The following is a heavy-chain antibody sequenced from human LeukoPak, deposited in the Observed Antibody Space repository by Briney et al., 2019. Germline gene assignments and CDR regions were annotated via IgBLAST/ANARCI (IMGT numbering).Heavy chain of an antibody. CDR1: GGSISSSSNY. CDR3: ATKGDTMTSYYFDY. J-gene: IGHJ4*02. Sequence: SESLSLTCTVSGGSISSSSNYWGWIRQPPGKGLEWIGSIYSGSTYYKPSLKSRVTIAVDTSKNQFSLKLSSVTAADTAVYYCATKGDTMTSYYFDYWGQGTLVSVSS. D-gene: IGHD3-3*01. CDR2: IYSGST. V-gene: IGHV4-39*01.